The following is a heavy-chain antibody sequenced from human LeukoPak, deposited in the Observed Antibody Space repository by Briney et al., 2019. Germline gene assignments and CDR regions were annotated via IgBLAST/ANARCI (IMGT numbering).Heavy chain of an antibody. CDR3: ARGQKARLWFGELSYGMDV. CDR1: GYTFTSYG. Sequence: GASVKVSCKASGYTFTSYGISWVRQAPGQGLEWMGWISAYNGNTNYAQKLQGRVTMTTDTSTSTAYMELRSLRSDDTAVYYCARGQKARLWFGELSYGMDVWGQGTTVTVSS. CDR2: ISAYNGNT. V-gene: IGHV1-18*01. D-gene: IGHD3-10*01. J-gene: IGHJ6*02.